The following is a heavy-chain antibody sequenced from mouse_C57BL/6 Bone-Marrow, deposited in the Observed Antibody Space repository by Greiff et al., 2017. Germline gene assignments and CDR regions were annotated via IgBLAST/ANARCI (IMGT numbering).Heavy chain of an antibody. D-gene: IGHD2-1*01. CDR3: TFYDGNQEPGFAY. CDR2: IDPENGDT. CDR1: GFNIKDDY. J-gene: IGHJ3*01. Sequence: VQLQQSGAELVRPGASVKLSCTASGFNIKDDYMHWVKQRPEQGLEWIGWIDPENGDTEYASKFQGKATLTADTSSNTAYLQLNSLTSKDTAVYYCTFYDGNQEPGFAYWGQGTLVTVSA. V-gene: IGHV14-4*01.